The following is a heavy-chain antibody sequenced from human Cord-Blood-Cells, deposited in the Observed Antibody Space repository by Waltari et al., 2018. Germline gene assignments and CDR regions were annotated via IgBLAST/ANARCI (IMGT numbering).Heavy chain of an antibody. J-gene: IGHJ4*02. CDR1: GGTFSSYA. D-gene: IGHD6-6*01. V-gene: IGHV1-69*01. Sequence: QVQLVESGAEVKKPGSSVKVSCKASGGTFSSYATSLVRPAPGQGLEWMGGIIPIFGTANYAQKFQGRVTITADESSSTAYMELSSLRSEDTAVYYCARLQYSSSSDYWGQGTLVTVSS. CDR3: ARLQYSSSSDY. CDR2: IIPIFGTA.